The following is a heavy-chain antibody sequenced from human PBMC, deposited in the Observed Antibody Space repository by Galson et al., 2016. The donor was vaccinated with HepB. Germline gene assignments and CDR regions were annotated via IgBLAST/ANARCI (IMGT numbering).Heavy chain of an antibody. J-gene: IGHJ4*02. CDR2: IHDSGSA. Sequence: SETLSLTCTVSGGSISDYYWSWIRQSPGKGLEWIAYIHDSGSATHNPSLRGRETISMDRSKNEFSLRLTSVTAADTAVYYCARDQSYSSGYQSFDSWGQGILVTVSS. CDR1: GGSISDYY. CDR3: ARDQSYSSGYQSFDS. D-gene: IGHD5-12*01. V-gene: IGHV4-59*01.